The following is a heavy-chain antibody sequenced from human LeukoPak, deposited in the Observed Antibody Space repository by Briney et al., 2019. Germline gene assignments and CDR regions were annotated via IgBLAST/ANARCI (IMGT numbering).Heavy chain of an antibody. J-gene: IGHJ4*02. Sequence: ASVKVSCKAFGYTFTSYGISWVRQAPGQGLEWMGWISAYNGNTNYAQKLQGRVTMTTDTSTSTAYMELRSLRSDDTAVYYCARGRLYYYDRGPVGYWGQGTLVTVSS. V-gene: IGHV1-18*01. CDR3: ARGRLYYYDRGPVGY. CDR1: GYTFTSYG. CDR2: ISAYNGNT. D-gene: IGHD3-22*01.